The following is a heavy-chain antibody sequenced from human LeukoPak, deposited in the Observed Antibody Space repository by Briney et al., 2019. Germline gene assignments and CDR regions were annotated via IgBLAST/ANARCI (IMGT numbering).Heavy chain of an antibody. D-gene: IGHD6-13*01. CDR2: INPYNGKT. V-gene: IGHV1-18*01. CDR1: GYNFITYS. J-gene: IGHJ4*02. CDR3: ARDRIPAAVLDY. Sequence: ASVKVSCKASGYNFITYSISWVRQAPGQGLEWMGWINPYNGKTKYAQRFQGRVTMTTDTSTSTAYMELRSLRSDDTAVYFCARDRIPAAVLDYWGPGTLVTVSS.